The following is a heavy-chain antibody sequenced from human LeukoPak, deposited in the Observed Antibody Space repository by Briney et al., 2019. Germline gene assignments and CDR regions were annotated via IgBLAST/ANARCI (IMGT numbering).Heavy chain of an antibody. Sequence: GGSLRLSCAASGFTFSDYYMSWIRQAPGKGLEWVSYISSSGSTIYYADSVKGRFTISRDNAKNSLYLQMNSLGAEDTAVYYCARRSGGIAAAGTSPYVIEYWGQGTLVTVSS. CDR2: ISSSGSTI. D-gene: IGHD6-13*01. V-gene: IGHV3-11*01. CDR1: GFTFSDYY. J-gene: IGHJ4*02. CDR3: ARRSGGIAAAGTSPYVIEY.